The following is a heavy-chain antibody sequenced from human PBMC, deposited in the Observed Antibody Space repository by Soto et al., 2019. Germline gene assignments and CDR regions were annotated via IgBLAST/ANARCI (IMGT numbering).Heavy chain of an antibody. CDR2: IYPRDSDT. CDR3: ARRPYCGGDCYRHPSYYYYYGMDV. CDR1: GYSFTSYW. J-gene: IGHJ6*02. D-gene: IGHD2-21*02. Sequence: GESLKISCKASGYSFTSYWIGRVRQMPGKYLEWMGMIYPRDSDTRSRPSFQGQVTISADQSIRTAYLQWSSLKASDTAMYYCARRPYCGGDCYRHPSYYYYYGMDVWGQGRTVTVSS. V-gene: IGHV5-51*01.